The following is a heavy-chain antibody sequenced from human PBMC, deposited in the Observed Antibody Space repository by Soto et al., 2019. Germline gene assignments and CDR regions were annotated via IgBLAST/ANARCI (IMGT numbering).Heavy chain of an antibody. CDR3: ARGRYSYGYGVHYFDY. CDR2: IYYSGST. D-gene: IGHD5-18*01. J-gene: IGHJ4*02. CDR1: GGSISSYY. Sequence: ETLSLTCTVSGGSISSYYWSWIRQPPGKGLEWIGYIYYSGSTNYNPSLKSRVTISVDTSKNQFSLKLSSVTAADTAVYYCARGRYSYGYGVHYFDYWGQGTLVTVSS. V-gene: IGHV4-59*01.